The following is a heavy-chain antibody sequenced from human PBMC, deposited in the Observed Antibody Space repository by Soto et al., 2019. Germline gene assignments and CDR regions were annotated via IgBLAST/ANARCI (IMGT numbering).Heavy chain of an antibody. CDR2: ISAHNGNT. Sequence: QVHLVQSGAEVKKPGASVKVSCKASGYTFTSYGITWVRQAPGQGLEWMGWISAHNGNTDYAQKLQGRVIVTRDTSTSTAYMELRSLTSDYTAVYYCARGRYGDYWGQGALVTVSS. CDR1: GYTFTSYG. CDR3: ARGRYGDY. J-gene: IGHJ4*02. D-gene: IGHD1-1*01. V-gene: IGHV1-18*01.